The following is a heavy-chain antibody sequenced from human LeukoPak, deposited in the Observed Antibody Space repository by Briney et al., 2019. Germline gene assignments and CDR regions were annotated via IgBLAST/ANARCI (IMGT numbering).Heavy chain of an antibody. CDR3: ARDKTDSGGWYGDY. CDR1: GFTFSSYE. Sequence: GGSLRLSCAASGFTFSSYEMNWVRQAPGKGLEWVSHISSSGSTIYYADSVKGRFTISRDNAKNSLYLQMNSLRAEDTAVYYCARDKTDSGGWYGDYWGQGTLVTVSS. CDR2: ISSSGSTI. D-gene: IGHD6-19*01. J-gene: IGHJ4*02. V-gene: IGHV3-48*03.